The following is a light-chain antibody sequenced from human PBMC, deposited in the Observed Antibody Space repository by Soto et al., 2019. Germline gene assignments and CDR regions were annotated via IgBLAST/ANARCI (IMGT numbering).Light chain of an antibody. Sequence: QSVLTQPASVSGSPGQSIAISCTGTSSDVGGYNYVSWYQQHPGKAPKLMIYDVNNRPSGVPNRFSGSKSGNTASLTISGLQAEDEADYYCSSYTSSSTEVFGTGTKVTVL. V-gene: IGLV2-14*01. CDR2: DVN. CDR3: SSYTSSSTEV. J-gene: IGLJ1*01. CDR1: SSDVGGYNY.